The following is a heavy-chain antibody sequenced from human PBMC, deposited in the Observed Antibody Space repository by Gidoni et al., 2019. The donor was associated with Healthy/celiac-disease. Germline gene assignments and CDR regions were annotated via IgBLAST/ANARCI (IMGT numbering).Heavy chain of an antibody. D-gene: IGHD5-18*01. J-gene: IGHJ4*02. V-gene: IGHV3-9*01. Sequence: PRKGLEWVSGISWNSGSIGYADSVKGRFTISRDNAKNSLYLQMNSLRAEDTALYYCAKATEGYGYGYWGQGTLVTVSS. CDR3: AKATEGYGYGY. CDR2: ISWNSGSI.